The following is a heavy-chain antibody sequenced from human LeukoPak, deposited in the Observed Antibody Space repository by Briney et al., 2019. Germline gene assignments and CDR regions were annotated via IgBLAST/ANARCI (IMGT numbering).Heavy chain of an antibody. D-gene: IGHD3-22*01. CDR2: IYSGGST. CDR3: ARRASHSSGSLYYFDY. CDR1: GFTVSSNY. V-gene: IGHV3-53*01. Sequence: GGSLRLSCAASGFTVSSNYMSWVRQAPGKGLEWVSVIYSGGSTYYADSVKGRFTISRDNSKNTLYLQMNSLRAEDTVVYYCARRASHSSGSLYYFDYWGQGTLVTVSS. J-gene: IGHJ4*02.